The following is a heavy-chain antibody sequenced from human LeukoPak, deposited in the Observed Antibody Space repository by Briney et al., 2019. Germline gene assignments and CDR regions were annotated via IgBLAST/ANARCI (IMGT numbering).Heavy chain of an antibody. Sequence: PGGSLRLSCAASGFTFTTHGMHWVRQAPGKGLEWVAAISYDGDSKYYADSVKGRFTISRDNSRNTVDLQMNSLRAEDTAVYYCARGYCSSTSCLDDAEYFQHWGQGTLVTVSS. CDR3: ARGYCSSTSCLDDAEYFQH. D-gene: IGHD2-2*01. V-gene: IGHV3-30*03. J-gene: IGHJ1*01. CDR2: ISYDGDSK. CDR1: GFTFTTHG.